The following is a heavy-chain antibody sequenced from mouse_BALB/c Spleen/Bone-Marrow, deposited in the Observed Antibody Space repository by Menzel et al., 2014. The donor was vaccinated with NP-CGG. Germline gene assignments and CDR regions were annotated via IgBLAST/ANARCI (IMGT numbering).Heavy chain of an antibody. D-gene: IGHD1-1*02. J-gene: IGHJ3*01. CDR1: GYTFTEYT. Sequence: DVQLVESGPELVKPGASVKISCKTSGYTFTEYTIHWVKQSHGKSLEWIGGINPKNGGTTYKQKFKGKATLTVDKSSSTAYMELRSLTSEDSAVYYCARDWYYYGSSSSWFAHWGKGLWSLSLQ. V-gene: IGHV1-18*01. CDR3: ARDWYYYGSSSSWFAH. CDR2: INPKNGGT.